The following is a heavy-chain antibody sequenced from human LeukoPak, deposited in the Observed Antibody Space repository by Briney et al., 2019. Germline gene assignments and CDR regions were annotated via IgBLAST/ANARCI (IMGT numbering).Heavy chain of an antibody. Sequence: GGSLRLSCAASGFTFSSYGMHWVRQAPGKGLDWVAVISYDGSNKFYADSVKGRFTISRDNSKNTLYLQMNSLRAEDTAVYYCAKDPSLITMVRGVFKLSNYFNSWGQGTMVTVSS. CDR3: AKDPSLITMVRGVFKLSNYFNS. D-gene: IGHD3-10*01. CDR1: GFTFSSYG. CDR2: ISYDGSNK. V-gene: IGHV3-30*18. J-gene: IGHJ4*02.